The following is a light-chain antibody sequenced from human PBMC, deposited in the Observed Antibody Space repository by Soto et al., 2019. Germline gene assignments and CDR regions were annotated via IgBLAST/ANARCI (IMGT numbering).Light chain of an antibody. Sequence: PGDRATLSCRASQSVVTNSLAWYQQKPGQAPILIIYGASNRATGIPDRFSGRGSGTDFTLTVSGLEPEDCAVYYCQQYGGARWTFGQGTKVEIK. CDR1: QSVVTNS. V-gene: IGKV3-20*01. J-gene: IGKJ1*01. CDR3: QQYGGARWT. CDR2: GAS.